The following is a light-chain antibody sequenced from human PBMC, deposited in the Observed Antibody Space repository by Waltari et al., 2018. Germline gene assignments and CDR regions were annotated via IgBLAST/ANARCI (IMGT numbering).Light chain of an antibody. V-gene: IGKV2-28*01. CDR1: QSLLHSNGYNY. CDR3: MQALQTPYT. CDR2: LGS. J-gene: IGKJ2*01. Sequence: DIVMTQSPLSLPVTPGEPASISCRSSQSLLHSNGYNYLDWYLQKPGQSPQLLIYLGSNRASGVPDRFSGSGSGTDFTLRISRVKADDVGVYYCMQALQTPYTFGQGTKLEIK.